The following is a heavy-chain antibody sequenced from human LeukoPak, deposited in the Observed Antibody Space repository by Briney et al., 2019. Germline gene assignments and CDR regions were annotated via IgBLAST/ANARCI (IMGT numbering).Heavy chain of an antibody. CDR1: GSGGSISNYY. CDR2: IYYSGST. D-gene: IGHD6-19*01. CDR3: ARDLRSSGWYVFDH. Sequence: SETLSLTCTVSGSGGSISNYYWSWIRQPPGKGLEWIGYIYYSGSTNHNPSLKSRVTMSVDTSKNQLSLKLSSVTAADTAVYYCARDLRSSGWYVFDHWGRGTLVIVSS. V-gene: IGHV4-59*01. J-gene: IGHJ4*02.